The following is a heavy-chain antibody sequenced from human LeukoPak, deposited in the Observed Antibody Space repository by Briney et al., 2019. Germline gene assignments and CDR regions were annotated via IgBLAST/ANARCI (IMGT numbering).Heavy chain of an antibody. CDR1: GYSISSGYY. Sequence: SETLSLTCTVSGYSISSGYYWGWIRQPPGKGLEWIGSIYYSGSTNYNPSLKSRVTISVDTSKNQFSLKLSSVTAADTAVYYCATANAFDIWGQGTMVTVSS. CDR2: IYYSGST. V-gene: IGHV4-38-2*02. CDR3: ATANAFDI. J-gene: IGHJ3*02.